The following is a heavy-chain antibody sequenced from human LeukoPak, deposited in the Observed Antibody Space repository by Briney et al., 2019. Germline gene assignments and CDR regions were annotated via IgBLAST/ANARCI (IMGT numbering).Heavy chain of an antibody. CDR3: AREEFGTACFDS. V-gene: IGHV4-39*07. Sequence: SETLSLTCTVSSGSISSGAYYWGWIRQPPGEGLEWVGSIYHSGSTLYHRSLKGRVTISVDTSKNQFYLKLTSVTAADTAVFFCAREEFGTACFDSWGQRTLVTVSS. J-gene: IGHJ4*02. D-gene: IGHD1-7*01. CDR1: SGSISSGAYY. CDR2: IYHSGST.